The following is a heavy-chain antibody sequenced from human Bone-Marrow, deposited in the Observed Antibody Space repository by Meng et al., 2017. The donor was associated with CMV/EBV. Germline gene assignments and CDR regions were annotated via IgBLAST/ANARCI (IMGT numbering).Heavy chain of an antibody. CDR2: ISSDGSDT. Sequence: SGFTFRRSWLPWVRQAPGEGLVWVSRISSDGSDTKYADSVKGRFTISRDNAKNTLYLQMKSLRAEDTAVYYCARDQTKAGPTTVDYWGQGTLVTVSS. CDR3: ARDQTKAGPTTVDY. J-gene: IGHJ4*02. D-gene: IGHD1-26*01. CDR1: GFTFRRSW. V-gene: IGHV3-74*03.